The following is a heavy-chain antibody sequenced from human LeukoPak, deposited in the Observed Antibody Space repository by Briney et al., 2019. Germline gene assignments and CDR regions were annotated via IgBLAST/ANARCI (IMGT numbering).Heavy chain of an antibody. Sequence: GGSLRLSCAASGFTFSSYAMHWVRQAPGKGLEWVAVISYDGSNKHYADSVKGRFTISRDNSKNTLYLQMNSLRAEDTAVYYCARDGRRGGPWYYYGMDVWGQGTTVTVSS. J-gene: IGHJ6*02. V-gene: IGHV3-30-3*01. CDR1: GFTFSSYA. CDR2: ISYDGSNK. CDR3: ARDGRRGGPWYYYGMDV. D-gene: IGHD1-1*01.